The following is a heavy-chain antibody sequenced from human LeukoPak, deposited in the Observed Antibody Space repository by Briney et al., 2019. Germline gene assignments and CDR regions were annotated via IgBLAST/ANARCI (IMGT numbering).Heavy chain of an antibody. Sequence: GGSLRLSCAASGFTFSIYWMTWVRQAPGKGLEWVANIKEDGSEKYYVDSVKGRFTISRYNAKTSLYLQMNSLRTEDTAVYDCASGRGGSYWGQGTLVTVSS. CDR1: GFTFSIYW. D-gene: IGHD1-26*01. CDR3: ASGRGGSY. J-gene: IGHJ4*02. V-gene: IGHV3-7*01. CDR2: IKEDGSEK.